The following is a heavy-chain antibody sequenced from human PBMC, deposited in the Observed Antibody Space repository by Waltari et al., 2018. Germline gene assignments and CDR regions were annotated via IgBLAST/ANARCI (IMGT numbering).Heavy chain of an antibody. Sequence: EVQLLESGGGLVQPGGSLRLSCAASGFTFSSHAMSCVRRAPGKGLEWVSAISGSGGSTYYADSVKGRFTISRDNSKNTLYLQMNSLRAEDTAVYYCAKASDSSDGDFDYWGQGTLVTVSS. J-gene: IGHJ4*02. V-gene: IGHV3-23*01. CDR3: AKASDSSDGDFDY. CDR2: ISGSGGST. CDR1: GFTFSSHA. D-gene: IGHD3-22*01.